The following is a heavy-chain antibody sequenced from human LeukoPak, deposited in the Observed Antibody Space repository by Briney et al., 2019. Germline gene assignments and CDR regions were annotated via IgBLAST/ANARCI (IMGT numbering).Heavy chain of an antibody. CDR2: ISAYNGNT. D-gene: IGHD3-9*01. CDR3: ARLLGFYDILTGYPDY. J-gene: IGHJ4*02. V-gene: IGHV1-18*04. CDR1: GYTFTSYG. Sequence: ASVKVSCKASGYTFTSYGISWVRQAPGQGLEWMGWISAYNGNTNYAQKLQGRVTMTTDTSTSTAYMELRSLRSDDTAVYYCARLLGFYDILTGYPDYWGQGTLVTVSS.